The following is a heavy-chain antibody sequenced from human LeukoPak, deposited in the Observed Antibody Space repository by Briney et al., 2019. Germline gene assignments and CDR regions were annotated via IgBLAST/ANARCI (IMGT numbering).Heavy chain of an antibody. D-gene: IGHD2-2*01. CDR1: GYSFTSYW. CDR2: IYPGDSDT. CDR3: ARSPGYCSSTSCHGGWYGMDV. J-gene: IGHJ6*02. Sequence: PGESLKISCKGSGYSFTSYWIGWVRQMPGKGLEWMGIIYPGDSDTRYSPSFQGQVTISADKSISTAYLQWSSLKISDTAMYYCARSPGYCSSTSCHGGWYGMDVWGQGTTVTVSS. V-gene: IGHV5-51*01.